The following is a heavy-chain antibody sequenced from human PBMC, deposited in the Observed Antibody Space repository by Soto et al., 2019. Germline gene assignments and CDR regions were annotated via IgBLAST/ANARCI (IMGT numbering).Heavy chain of an antibody. CDR1: GYIFTSYW. CDR3: ERLAAYCGFYCCFFSLTCFDP. Sequence: PGESLKISCKGSGYIFTSYWIGWVRQMPGKGLEWMGIIYPGDSDTRYSPSFQGQATISADKSISTAYLQWSSLKASDTAMYYCERLAAYCGFYCCFFSLTCFDPCGQRTLVPVS. V-gene: IGHV5-51*01. J-gene: IGHJ5*02. D-gene: IGHD2-21*01. CDR2: IYPGDSDT.